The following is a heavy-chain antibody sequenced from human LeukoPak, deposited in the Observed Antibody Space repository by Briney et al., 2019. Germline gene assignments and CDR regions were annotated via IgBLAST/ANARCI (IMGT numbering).Heavy chain of an antibody. CDR1: GFTVSSNY. Sequence: PGGSLRLSCVASGFTVSSNYMSWVRQPPGKGLEWVSLLYSDGSAFYADSVKGRFTISRDNSKNTVYLQMNMLRAEERVVYYCASDSSSFPNYFDYWGQGTLVTVSS. D-gene: IGHD2/OR15-2a*01. CDR2: LYSDGSA. J-gene: IGHJ4*02. CDR3: ASDSSSFPNYFDY. V-gene: IGHV3-53*03.